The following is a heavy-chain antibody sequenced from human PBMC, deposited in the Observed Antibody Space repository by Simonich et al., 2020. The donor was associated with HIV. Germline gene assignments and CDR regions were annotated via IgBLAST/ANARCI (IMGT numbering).Heavy chain of an antibody. J-gene: IGHJ4*02. V-gene: IGHV3-23*01. CDR2: IRGSGGRT. CDR3: AKDRYYNFWSGYYDY. CDR1: GFTFSSYA. D-gene: IGHD3-3*01. Sequence: EVQLLESGGGLVQPGGSLRLSCAASGFTFSSYAMCWVRQAPGEGVEWVSAIRGSGGRTYYADAVKGRFTNSRDNSKNTLYLQMNSLRAEDTAVYYCAKDRYYNFWSGYYDYWGQGTLVTVSS.